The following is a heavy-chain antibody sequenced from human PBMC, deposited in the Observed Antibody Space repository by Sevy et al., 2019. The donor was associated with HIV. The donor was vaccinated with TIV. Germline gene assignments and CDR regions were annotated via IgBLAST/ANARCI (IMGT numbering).Heavy chain of an antibody. CDR1: GFTFSSYW. D-gene: IGHD2-8*02. J-gene: IGHJ6*02. Sequence: GGSLRLSCAASGFTFSSYWMSWVRQAPGKGLERVANIKQDGSEKYYVDSVKGRFTISRDNAKNSLYLQMNSLRAEDTAVYYCARDWECTGGVCYFMDVWRQGTTVTVSS. V-gene: IGHV3-7*03. CDR2: IKQDGSEK. CDR3: ARDWECTGGVCYFMDV.